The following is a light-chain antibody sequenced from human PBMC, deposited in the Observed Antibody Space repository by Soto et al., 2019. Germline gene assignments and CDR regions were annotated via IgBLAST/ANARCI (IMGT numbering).Light chain of an antibody. CDR1: QSVSSN. CDR2: DAV. V-gene: IGKV3D-15*01. CDR3: QQYNNRPPIT. J-gene: IGKJ5*01. Sequence: DIVMTQSPATLSLSPGDRTSLSCRASQSVSSNLAWYHQKPGQAPRLLIHDAVSRATGIPVRFSGSGSGTEFTPTISGLQSEDFGVYLCQQYNNRPPITCGQGTRLEIK.